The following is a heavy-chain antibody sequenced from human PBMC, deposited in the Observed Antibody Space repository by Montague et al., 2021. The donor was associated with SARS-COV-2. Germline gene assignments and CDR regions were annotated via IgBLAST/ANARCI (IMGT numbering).Heavy chain of an antibody. D-gene: IGHD6-19*01. J-gene: IGHJ4*02. CDR3: ARTYAPSAVAVDY. CDR2: LYSNGVS. CDR1: GDSITNYY. Sequence: SETLSLTCNVSGDSITNYYWSWIRQPPGKGLEWIGFLYSNGVSKYNPSLNRRVTMSIDTAKSHFSLKLTSVSAADTATYYCARTYAPSAVAVDYWGQGTLVTVSS. V-gene: IGHV4-59*01.